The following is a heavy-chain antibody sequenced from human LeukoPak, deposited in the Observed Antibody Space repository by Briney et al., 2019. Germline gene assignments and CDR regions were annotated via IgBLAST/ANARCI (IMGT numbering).Heavy chain of an antibody. CDR2: IHTSGST. CDR1: RGSISSGNYY. CDR3: ARQGYCSSTSCYPLTGYDAFDI. V-gene: IGHV4-61*02. J-gene: IGHJ3*02. Sequence: SETLSLTCTVSRGSISSGNYYWSWIRQPAGKTLEWIGRIHTSGSTSYNPSLKSRATISLDTSKNQFSLKVTSVTAADTAVYYCARQGYCSSTSCYPLTGYDAFDIWGQGTMVTVSS. D-gene: IGHD2-2*01.